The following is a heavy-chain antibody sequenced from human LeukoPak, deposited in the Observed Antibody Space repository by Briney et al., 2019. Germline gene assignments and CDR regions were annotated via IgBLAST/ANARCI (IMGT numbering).Heavy chain of an antibody. CDR3: ARRDSSSWYDDY. V-gene: IGHV4-61*01. CDR1: GGSVSSGSYY. J-gene: IGHJ4*02. D-gene: IGHD6-13*01. CDR2: THYSGST. Sequence: AETQSLTCTVSGGSVSSGSYYWSWIRQPPGKGLEWIGYTHYSGSTKYNPSLNSRVTISLDTSKNQFSLKLNSVTAADTAVYYCARRDSSSWYDDYWGQGTLVPVSS.